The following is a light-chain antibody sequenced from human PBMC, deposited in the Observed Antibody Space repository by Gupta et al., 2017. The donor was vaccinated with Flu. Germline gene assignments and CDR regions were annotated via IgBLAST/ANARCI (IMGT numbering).Light chain of an antibody. V-gene: IGKV1-9*01. CDR3: QQLNTYPST. CDR2: GAS. CDR1: LGINTY. J-gene: IGKJ4*01. Sequence: DIQLTQSPSFLSASVGDRVTITCRASLGINTYLAWYQQKPRKAPKLLIFGASTLQSGVPSRFSGGGSGTDFTLTISDLQPEDFATYYCQQLNTYPSTFGGGTKVEIK.